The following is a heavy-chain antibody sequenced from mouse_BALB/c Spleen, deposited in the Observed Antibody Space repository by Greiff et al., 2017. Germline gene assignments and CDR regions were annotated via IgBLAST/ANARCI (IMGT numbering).Heavy chain of an antibody. J-gene: IGHJ4*01. CDR3: ARDYGDDAMDY. D-gene: IGHD1-1*01. Sequence: EVMLVESGGGLVKPGGSLKLSCAASGFTFSSYAMSWVRQTPEKRLEWVASISSGGSTYYPDSVKGRFTISRDNARNILYLQMSSLRSEDTAMYYCARDYGDDAMDYWGQGTSVTVSS. CDR1: GFTFSSYA. V-gene: IGHV5-6-5*01. CDR2: ISSGGST.